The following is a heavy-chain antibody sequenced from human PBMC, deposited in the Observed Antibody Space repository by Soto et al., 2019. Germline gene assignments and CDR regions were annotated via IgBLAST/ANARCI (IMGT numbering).Heavy chain of an antibody. V-gene: IGHV3-30*18. CDR1: GFTFSSYG. D-gene: IGHD3-22*01. CDR3: AKDSYYYDSSGYYGNFDY. CDR2: ISYDGSNK. Sequence: QVQLVESGGGVVQPGRSLRLSCAASGFTFSSYGMHWVRQAPGKGLEWVAVISYDGSNKYYADSVKGRFTISRENSKKTLYLQMNSRRAEDTAVYYCAKDSYYYDSSGYYGNFDYWGQGTLVTVSS. J-gene: IGHJ4*02.